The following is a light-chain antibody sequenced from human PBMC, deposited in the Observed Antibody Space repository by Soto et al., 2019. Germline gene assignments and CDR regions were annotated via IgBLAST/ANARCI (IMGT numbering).Light chain of an antibody. V-gene: IGKV3-15*01. CDR3: QQYNNWHTWT. Sequence: EILVTHSPTTLSVSPGSRSTLSCRASQSVTTNMAWYQQKPGQAPRLLIYGASTRATGIPARFSGSGSATDFTLTISSLKSEDFAVYYCQQYNNWHTWTFGHGTKVDIK. J-gene: IGKJ1*01. CDR1: QSVTTN. CDR2: GAS.